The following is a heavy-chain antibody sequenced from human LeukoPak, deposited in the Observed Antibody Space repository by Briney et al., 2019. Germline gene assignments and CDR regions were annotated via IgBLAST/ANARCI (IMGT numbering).Heavy chain of an antibody. J-gene: IGHJ4*02. CDR1: GFTFRDYT. CDR3: ATGSPGIAAAAGARNY. V-gene: IGHV3-21*01. CDR2: VSFGSSYI. Sequence: GGSLRLSCAASGFTFRDYTMNWVRQSPGKGLQWVSYVSFGSSYISYADSLKGRFTISRDDAKSSVYLEMTSLRAEDTAVYYCATGSPGIAAAAGARNYWGQGTLVTVSP. D-gene: IGHD6-25*01.